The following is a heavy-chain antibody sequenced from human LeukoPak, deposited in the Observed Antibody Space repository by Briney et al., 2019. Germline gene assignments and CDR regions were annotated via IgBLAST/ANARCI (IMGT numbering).Heavy chain of an antibody. CDR1: GFTFSDYY. CDR2: ISGSGGNT. CDR3: ARITQVVTKRYFDY. J-gene: IGHJ4*02. V-gene: IGHV3-23*01. Sequence: GGSLRLSCAASGFTFSDYYMSWIRQAPGKGLEWVSLISGSGGNTYYADSVKGRFTISRDNSKNTLYLQMNSLRAEDTAVYYCARITQVVTKRYFDYWGQGTLVTVSS. D-gene: IGHD3-22*01.